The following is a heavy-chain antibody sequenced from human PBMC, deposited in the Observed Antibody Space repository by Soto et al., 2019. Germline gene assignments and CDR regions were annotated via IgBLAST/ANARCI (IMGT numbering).Heavy chain of an antibody. J-gene: IGHJ6*02. CDR1: GGTFSSYA. D-gene: IGHD3-3*01. CDR3: AREESVNYYYYGMDV. Sequence: QVQLVQSGAEVKKPGSSVKVSCKASGGTFSSYAISWVRQAPGQGREWMGGIIPIFGTANYAQKFQGRVTLTADESTSTAYRELSSLRSEDTAVYYCAREESVNYYYYGMDVWGQGTTVTVSS. V-gene: IGHV1-69*01. CDR2: IIPIFGTA.